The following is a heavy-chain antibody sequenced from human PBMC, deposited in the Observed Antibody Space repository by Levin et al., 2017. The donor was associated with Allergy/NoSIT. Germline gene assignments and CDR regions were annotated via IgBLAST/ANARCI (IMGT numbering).Heavy chain of an antibody. CDR1: GFTFSNYA. J-gene: IGHJ2*01. CDR2: ISGSGGRT. V-gene: IGHV3-23*01. Sequence: SCAASGFTFSNYAMSWVRQAPGKGLEWVSGISGSGGRTYYADSVKGRFIISRDNSKNTLYLQMNSLRAEDTAVYYCAKDVYGDYGENWYFDLWGRGTLVIVSS. CDR3: AKDVYGDYGENWYFDL. D-gene: IGHD4-17*01.